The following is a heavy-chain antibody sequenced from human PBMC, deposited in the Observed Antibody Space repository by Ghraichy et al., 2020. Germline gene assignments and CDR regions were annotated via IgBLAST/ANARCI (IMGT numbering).Heavy chain of an antibody. Sequence: GGSLRLSCAASGFTFSSYAMHWVRQAPGKGLEWVEVISYDGSNKYYADSVKGRFTISRDNSKNTLYLQMNSLRAEDTAVYYCARDSTWGQGTLVTVSS. CDR3: ARDST. CDR2: ISYDGSNK. V-gene: IGHV3-30-3*01. J-gene: IGHJ5*02. D-gene: IGHD3-3*02. CDR1: GFTFSSYA.